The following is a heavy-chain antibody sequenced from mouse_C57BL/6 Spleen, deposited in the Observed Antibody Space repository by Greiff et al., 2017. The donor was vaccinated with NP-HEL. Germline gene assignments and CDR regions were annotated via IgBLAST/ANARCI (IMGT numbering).Heavy chain of an antibody. V-gene: IGHV5-17*01. Sequence: EVKLVESGGGLVKPGGSLKLSCAASGFTFSDYGMHWVRQAPEKGLEWVAYISSGSSTIYYADTVKGRFTISRDNAKNTLFLQMTSLRSEDTAMYYCARLGGNYSYYAMDYWGQGTSVTVSS. D-gene: IGHD1-1*02. CDR1: GFTFSDYG. CDR3: ARLGGNYSYYAMDY. CDR2: ISSGSSTI. J-gene: IGHJ4*01.